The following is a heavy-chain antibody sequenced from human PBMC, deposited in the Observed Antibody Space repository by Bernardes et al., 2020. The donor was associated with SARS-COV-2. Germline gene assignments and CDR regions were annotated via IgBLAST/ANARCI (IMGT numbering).Heavy chain of an antibody. CDR2: ISSSGSTI. D-gene: IGHD3-22*01. CDR3: ARDLTYYYDSSGLGF. CDR1: GFTFSDYY. J-gene: IGHJ4*02. V-gene: IGHV3-11*01. Sequence: VGSLSLSCAASGFTFSDYYMSWIRQAPGKGLEWVSYISSSGSTIYYADSVKGRFTISRDNAKNSLYLQMNSLRAEDTAVYYCARDLTYYYDSSGLGFWGQGTLVTVSS.